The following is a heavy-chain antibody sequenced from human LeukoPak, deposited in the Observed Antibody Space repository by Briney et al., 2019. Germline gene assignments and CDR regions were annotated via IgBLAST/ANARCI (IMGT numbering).Heavy chain of an antibody. D-gene: IGHD3-9*01. J-gene: IGHJ4*02. Sequence: ASVKVSCKASGYTFTSYYMHWVRQAPGQGLEWMGIINPSGGSTSHAQKFQGRVTMTRDTSTSTVYMELSSLRSEDTAVYYCARDTVLRYFDWLSAQYYFDYWGQGTLVTVSS. CDR2: INPSGGST. CDR1: GYTFTSYY. V-gene: IGHV1-46*01. CDR3: ARDTVLRYFDWLSAQYYFDY.